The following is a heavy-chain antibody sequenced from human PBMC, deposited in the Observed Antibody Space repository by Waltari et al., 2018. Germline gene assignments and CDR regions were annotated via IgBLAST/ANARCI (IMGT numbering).Heavy chain of an antibody. D-gene: IGHD2-15*01. J-gene: IGHJ4*02. V-gene: IGHV4-34*02. CDR1: GGSFSGYY. Sequence: QVQLQQCGAGLLKPSETLSLTCAVSGGSFSGYYWSCIRQPPGKGLEWIGEINHSGSTNYNPSLKSRVTISVDTSKNQFSLKVNSVTAADTAVYYCARGYCSGDSCSVYFDYWGQGTLVTVSS. CDR3: ARGYCSGDSCSVYFDY. CDR2: INHSGST.